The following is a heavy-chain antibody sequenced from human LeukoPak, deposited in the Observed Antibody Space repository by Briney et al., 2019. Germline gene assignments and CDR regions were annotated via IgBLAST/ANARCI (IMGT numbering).Heavy chain of an antibody. CDR2: ISPYNGNT. V-gene: IGHV1-18*01. D-gene: IGHD3-22*01. J-gene: IGHJ3*02. CDR3: ARSRVYDSSPRGAFDI. Sequence: ASVKVSCKASGYTFSNYGINWVRQAPGQGLEWMGWISPYNGNTTYAQKLQGRVTMTTDTSTSTAYMELRSLRSDDTAVYYCARSRVYDSSPRGAFDIWGQGTMVTVSS. CDR1: GYTFSNYG.